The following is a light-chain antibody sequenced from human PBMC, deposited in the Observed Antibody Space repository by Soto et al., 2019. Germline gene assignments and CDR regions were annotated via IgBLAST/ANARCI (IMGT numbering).Light chain of an antibody. CDR3: SSYTSSRGVV. J-gene: IGLJ2*01. Sequence: QSALTQPASVSGSPGQSITISCTGTSSDVGGYNYVSWYQQHPGKAPKLMIYDVSNRPSGVSNRFSGSKSGNTASLTISGLQAEDEADYYCSSYTSSRGVVFGGGTKLTVL. CDR2: DVS. CDR1: SSDVGGYNY. V-gene: IGLV2-14*01.